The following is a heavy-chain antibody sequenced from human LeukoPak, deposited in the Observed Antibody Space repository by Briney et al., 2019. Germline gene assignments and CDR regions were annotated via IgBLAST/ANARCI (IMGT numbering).Heavy chain of an antibody. CDR1: GGSISSYY. CDR2: IYYSGST. V-gene: IGHV4-59*12. Sequence: SETLSLTYTVSGGSISSYYWSWIRQPPGKGLEWIGYIYYSGSTNYSPSLKSRVTLSVDTSKNQFSLRLSSVTAADTAVYYCARRTFGGVIAYWGQGTLVTVSS. CDR3: ARRTFGGVIAY. J-gene: IGHJ4*02. D-gene: IGHD3-16*02.